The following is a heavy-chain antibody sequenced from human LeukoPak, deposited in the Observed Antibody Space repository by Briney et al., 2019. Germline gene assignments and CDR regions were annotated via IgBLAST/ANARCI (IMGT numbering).Heavy chain of an antibody. CDR2: IYYSGST. CDR3: ARGRFLDAFDI. Sequence: SETLSLTCTVSGGSISSYYWSWIRQPPGKGLEWIGYIYYSGSTKYKPSLKSRVTISVGTSKNQFSLKLSSVTAADTAVYYCARGRFLDAFDIWGQGTMVTVSS. J-gene: IGHJ3*02. V-gene: IGHV4-59*01. D-gene: IGHD3-3*01. CDR1: GGSISSYY.